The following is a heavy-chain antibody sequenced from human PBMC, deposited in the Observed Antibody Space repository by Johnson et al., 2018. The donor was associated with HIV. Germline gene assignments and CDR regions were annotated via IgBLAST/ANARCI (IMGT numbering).Heavy chain of an antibody. CDR1: GFTFDDYA. D-gene: IGHD5-24*01. J-gene: IGHJ3*02. CDR3: ARACRDGYTGDVYDI. CDR2: IAWDGSSA. Sequence: VQLVESGGVVVQPGGSLRLSCAASGFTFDDYAMHWVRQAPGKGLEWVSLIAWDGSSAYYAASVKGRFTIARDNSKNSLYLEMNSLRAEDTAVYHCARACRDGYTGDVYDIGGQGTMVTVSS. V-gene: IGHV3-43D*03.